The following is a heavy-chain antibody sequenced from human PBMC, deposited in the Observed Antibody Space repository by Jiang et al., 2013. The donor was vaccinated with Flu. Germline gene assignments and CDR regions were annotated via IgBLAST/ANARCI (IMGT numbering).Heavy chain of an antibody. V-gene: IGHV4-34*01. J-gene: IGHJ4*02. D-gene: IGHD3-3*02. Sequence: LLKPSETLSLTCAVYGGSLSGYWWSWIRQSPEKGLEWIGEIHHTVGTKYNPSLESRVTISEDTSKNQFSLRLISVTAADTALYYCARHLRDTSTSFDNWGQGTLVTVSS. CDR3: ARHLRDTSTSFDN. CDR2: IHHTVGT. CDR1: GGSLSGYW.